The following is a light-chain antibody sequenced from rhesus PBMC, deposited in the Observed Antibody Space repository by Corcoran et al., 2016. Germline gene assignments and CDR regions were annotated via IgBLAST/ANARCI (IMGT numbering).Light chain of an antibody. CDR2: KAT. CDR1: QSISTL. V-gene: IGKV1-22*01. CDR3: LQYSSSPWT. J-gene: IGKJ1*01. Sequence: DIQMTQSPSPLSAPVGDTVTITRRASQSISTLLDWYQQKPGKAPKLLLYKATSLQSGVPSRFSGSGSGKDFNLNNRRLQAEDFGTDEGLQYSSSPWTFGQGTKVEIE.